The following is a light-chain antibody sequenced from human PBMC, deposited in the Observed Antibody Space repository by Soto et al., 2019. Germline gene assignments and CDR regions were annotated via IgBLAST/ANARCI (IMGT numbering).Light chain of an antibody. CDR3: PQYDFSPT. V-gene: IGKV3-20*01. J-gene: IGKJ1*01. Sequence: EIVLTQSPGTLSLSPGERATLSCRSSHSVSSNYLAWYQQKPGQAPRLLIYDVSSRATGIPDRFSGSGSGTDFTLTISSLQPVDYAVYYCPQYDFSPTFGQGTNVEIK. CDR1: HSVSSNY. CDR2: DVS.